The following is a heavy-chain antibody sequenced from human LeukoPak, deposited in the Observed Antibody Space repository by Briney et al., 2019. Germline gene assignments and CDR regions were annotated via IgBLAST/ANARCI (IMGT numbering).Heavy chain of an antibody. CDR1: GGSFSGYY. Sequence: PSETLSLTCAVYGGSFSGYYWSWVRQAPGKGLEWVSAISGSGGSTFYADSVKGRFTISRDNSKNTLYLQMNSLRAEDTAVYYCAKPILTAFGYFDYWGQGTLVTVSS. D-gene: IGHD3-9*01. V-gene: IGHV3-23*01. CDR2: ISGSGGST. J-gene: IGHJ4*02. CDR3: AKPILTAFGYFDY.